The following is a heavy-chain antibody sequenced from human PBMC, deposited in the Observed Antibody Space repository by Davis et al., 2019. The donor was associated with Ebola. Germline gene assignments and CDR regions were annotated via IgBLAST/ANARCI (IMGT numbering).Heavy chain of an antibody. CDR3: ARGLWDSYGSGLPKYFDN. D-gene: IGHD3-10*01. CDR1: GFTFSSYA. Sequence: GESLKISCAASGFTFSSYAMSWVRQATGKGLEWVAFISTDGNNKYYADSVKGRFTISRDSSDNAPYLQMDSLRTEATAIYYCARGLWDSYGSGLPKYFDNWGQGTLVTVSS. V-gene: IGHV3-30-3*01. J-gene: IGHJ4*02. CDR2: ISTDGNNK.